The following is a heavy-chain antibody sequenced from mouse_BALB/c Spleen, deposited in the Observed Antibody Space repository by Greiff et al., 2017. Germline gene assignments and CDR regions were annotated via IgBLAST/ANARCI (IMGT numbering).Heavy chain of an antibody. CDR1: GDSITSGY. V-gene: IGHV3-8*02. D-gene: IGHD2-4*01. CDR3: ARYIDYPYAMDY. Sequence: EVKLQESGPSLVKPSQTLFLTCSVTGDSITSGYWNWIRKFPGNKLEYMGYISYSGSTYYNPSLKSRISITRDTSKNQYYLQLNSVTTEDTATYYCARYIDYPYAMDYWGQGTSVTVSS. J-gene: IGHJ4*01. CDR2: ISYSGST.